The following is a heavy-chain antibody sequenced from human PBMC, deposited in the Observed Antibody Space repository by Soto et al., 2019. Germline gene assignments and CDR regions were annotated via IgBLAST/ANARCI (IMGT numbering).Heavy chain of an antibody. V-gene: IGHV4-59*08. Sequence: SETLSLTCTASGGSISSYYWSWIRQPPGKGLEWIGYIYYSGSTNYNPSLKSRVTISVDTSKNQFSLKLSSVTAADTAVYYCARREAVAGKAFFDYWGQGTLVTVSS. D-gene: IGHD6-19*01. CDR1: GGSISSYY. CDR2: IYYSGST. CDR3: ARREAVAGKAFFDY. J-gene: IGHJ4*02.